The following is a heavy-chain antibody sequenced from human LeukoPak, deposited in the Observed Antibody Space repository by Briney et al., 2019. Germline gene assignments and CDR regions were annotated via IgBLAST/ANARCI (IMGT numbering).Heavy chain of an antibody. J-gene: IGHJ4*02. V-gene: IGHV4-59*08. CDR1: GGSISSYY. CDR3: ARRQYGGVIDY. D-gene: IGHD3-16*01. Sequence: PSETLSLTCTVSGGSISSYYWSWIRRPPGKGLEWIAYIYYSGSTNYNPSLKSRVTISVDTSKKQFSLRLSSVTAADTAVYYCARRQYGGVIDYWGQGTLVTVSS. CDR2: IYYSGST.